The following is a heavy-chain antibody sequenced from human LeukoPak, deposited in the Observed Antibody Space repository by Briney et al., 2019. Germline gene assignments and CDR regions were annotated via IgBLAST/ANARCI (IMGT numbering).Heavy chain of an antibody. Sequence: PGGSLRLSCAASGFTFSSYAMSWVRQAPGKGLEWVSAISGSGGSTYYADSVKGRFTISRDNSKNTLYLQINSLRAEDTAVYYCAEDAQNPYYYGSGPIFYYFDYWGQGTLVTVSS. D-gene: IGHD3-10*01. J-gene: IGHJ4*02. CDR1: GFTFSSYA. V-gene: IGHV3-23*01. CDR3: AEDAQNPYYYGSGPIFYYFDY. CDR2: ISGSGGST.